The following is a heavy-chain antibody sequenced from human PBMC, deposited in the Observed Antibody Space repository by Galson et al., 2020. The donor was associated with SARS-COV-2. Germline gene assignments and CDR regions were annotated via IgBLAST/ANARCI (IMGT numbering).Heavy chain of an antibody. CDR2: IYHSGST. V-gene: IGHV4-30-2*01. CDR3: ARYIEGRFDP. J-gene: IGHJ5*02. Sequence: ETSETLSLTCAVSGGSISSGGYSWSWIRQPPGKGLEWIGYIYHSGSTYYNPSLKSRVTISVDRSKNQFSLKLSSVTAADTAVYYCARYIEGRFDPWGQGTLVTVSS. CDR1: GGSISSGGYS.